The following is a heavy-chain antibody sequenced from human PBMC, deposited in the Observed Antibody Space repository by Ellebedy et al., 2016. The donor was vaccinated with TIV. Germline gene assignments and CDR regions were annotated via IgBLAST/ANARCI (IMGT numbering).Heavy chain of an antibody. D-gene: IGHD3-22*01. V-gene: IGHV3-23*01. CDR1: GFTFSSFA. CDR3: AKGTSSGFNYDRVGAEF. CDR2: ISGGGDST. J-gene: IGHJ4*02. Sequence: GESLKISCAASGFTFSSFAMHWVRQAPGKGLEWLSVISGGGDSTYHADSVKGRFTITRDHSKNTLYLQMDRLRAEDTAVYYCAKGTSSGFNYDRVGAEFWGQGALVTVSS.